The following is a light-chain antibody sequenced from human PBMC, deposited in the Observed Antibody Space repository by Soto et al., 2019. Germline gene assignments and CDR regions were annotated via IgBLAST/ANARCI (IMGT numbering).Light chain of an antibody. CDR3: ATWDGSLSVGV. CDR2: ENN. J-gene: IGLJ1*01. Sequence: QSALTQPPSVSAAPEQKVTISCSGGSSNLGINFVSWYQQFPGGVPKLLIYENNKRPSGIPDRFSGAKSGTSATLDITGLQAGDEADYYCATWDGSLSVGVFGGGTNVTVL. V-gene: IGLV1-51*02. CDR1: SSNLGINF.